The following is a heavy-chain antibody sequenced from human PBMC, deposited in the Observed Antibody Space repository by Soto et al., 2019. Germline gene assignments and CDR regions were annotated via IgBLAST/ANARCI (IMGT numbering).Heavy chain of an antibody. V-gene: IGHV3-30-3*01. D-gene: IGHD3-22*01. Sequence: PGGSLRLSCAASGFTFSSYAMHWVRQAPGKGLEWVAVISYDGSNKYYADSVKGRFTISRDNSKNTLYLQMNSLRAEDTAVYYCARVRSGYQLTNWFDPWGQGTLVTVS. J-gene: IGHJ5*02. CDR1: GFTFSSYA. CDR3: ARVRSGYQLTNWFDP. CDR2: ISYDGSNK.